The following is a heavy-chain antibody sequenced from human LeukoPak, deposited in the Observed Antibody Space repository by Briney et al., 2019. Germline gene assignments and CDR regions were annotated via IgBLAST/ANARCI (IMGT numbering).Heavy chain of an antibody. J-gene: IGHJ6*02. CDR2: IIPIFGIA. CDR3: ARARGYSGYDSSYAGYGDYATPRYGMDV. Sequence: ASVKVSFKASVGTFSSYAISWVRQAPRQGLEWMGRIIPIFGIANYEQKSQGRVTITADKSTSTAHMELSSLRSEDTAVYYCARARGYSGYDSSYAGYGDYATPRYGMDVWGQGTTVTVSS. V-gene: IGHV1-69*04. CDR1: VGTFSSYA. D-gene: IGHD5-12*01.